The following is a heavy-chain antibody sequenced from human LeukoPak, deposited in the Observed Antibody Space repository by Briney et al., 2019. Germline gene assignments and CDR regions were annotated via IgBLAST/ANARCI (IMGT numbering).Heavy chain of an antibody. Sequence: ASVKDSCKVSGYTLTELSMHWVRQAPGKGLEWMGGFDPEDGETIYAQKFQGRVTMTEDTSTDTAYMELSSLRSEDTAVYYCATSGSYFIVGWSDPWGQGTLVTVSS. D-gene: IGHD1-26*01. CDR3: ATSGSYFIVGWSDP. V-gene: IGHV1-24*01. CDR2: FDPEDGET. CDR1: GYTLTELS. J-gene: IGHJ5*02.